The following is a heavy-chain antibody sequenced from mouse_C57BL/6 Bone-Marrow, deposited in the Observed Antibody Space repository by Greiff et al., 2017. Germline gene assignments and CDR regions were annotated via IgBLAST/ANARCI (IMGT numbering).Heavy chain of an antibody. V-gene: IGHV14-2*01. CDR3: GSLYGSGLYYAMDY. D-gene: IGHD1-1*01. J-gene: IGHJ4*01. CDR1: GFNFTDYC. CDR2: IDPEDGDT. Sequence: EVQLQQPGAELVKPGASVKLSCTASGFNFTDYCMHWVKQRPGQGLEWIGRIDPEDGDTNYAPKFQGKATMTAYTSSNPAYLQLSSLTAEETSVYDCGSLYGSGLYYAMDYWGQGTSVTVSS.